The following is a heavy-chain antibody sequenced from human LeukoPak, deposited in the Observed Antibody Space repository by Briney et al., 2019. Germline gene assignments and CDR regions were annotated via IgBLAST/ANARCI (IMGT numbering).Heavy chain of an antibody. CDR2: INSDGSRT. CDR3: ARVVSGTTGTVTDYHDAFDI. Sequence: GGSLRLSCAASGFTFSNYWMHWVRQAPGKGLVWVSRINSDGSRTSYADSVKGRFIISRDNVKNTLYLQLNGLRAEDTAVYYCARVVSGTTGTVTDYHDAFDIWGQGTMVTVSS. J-gene: IGHJ3*02. D-gene: IGHD1-1*01. CDR1: GFTFSNYW. V-gene: IGHV3-74*01.